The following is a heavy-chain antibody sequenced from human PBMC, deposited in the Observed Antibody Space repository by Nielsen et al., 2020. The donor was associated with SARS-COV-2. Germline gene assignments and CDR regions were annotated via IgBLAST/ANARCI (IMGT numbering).Heavy chain of an antibody. CDR2: VFYSGST. J-gene: IGHJ6*02. D-gene: IGHD4-17*01. V-gene: IGHV4-39*07. Sequence: SETLSLTCTVSGGSISSSNYYWGWIRQPPGKGLEWIGSVFYSGSTNYNPSLKSRVTISVDTSKNQFSLKLSSVTAADTAVYYCARLHYGAAHKVYYYYGMDVWGQGTTVTVSS. CDR1: GGSISSSNYY. CDR3: ARLHYGAAHKVYYYYGMDV.